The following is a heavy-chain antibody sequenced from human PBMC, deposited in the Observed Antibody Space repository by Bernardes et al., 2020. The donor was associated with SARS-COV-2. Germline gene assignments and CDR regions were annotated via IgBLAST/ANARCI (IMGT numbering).Heavy chain of an antibody. V-gene: IGHV3-7*03. D-gene: IGHD3-3*01. Sequence: GGSLRLSCAASGFTFSSYWMSWVRQAPGKGLEWVANIKQDGSEKYYVDSVKGRFTISRDNAKNSLYLQMNSLRAEDTAVYYCSVWGDFWSGYYYYYYGMDVWGQGTTVTVSS. J-gene: IGHJ6*02. CDR3: SVWGDFWSGYYYYYYGMDV. CDR1: GFTFSSYW. CDR2: IKQDGSEK.